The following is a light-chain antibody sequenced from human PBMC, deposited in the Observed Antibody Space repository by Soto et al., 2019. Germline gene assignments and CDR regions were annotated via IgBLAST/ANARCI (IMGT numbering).Light chain of an antibody. J-gene: IGKJ1*01. CDR2: DAS. CDR1: QSISQS. CDR3: PQYGGSPST. V-gene: IGKV3-20*01. Sequence: VLTMSPCTLSLSQGERATLSCRASQSISQSLAWYQQRPGQSPRLLIYDASRRATGIPDRFTGSGFGTDFTLTISRLAPEDLAVYYCPQYGGSPSTSGQGTK.